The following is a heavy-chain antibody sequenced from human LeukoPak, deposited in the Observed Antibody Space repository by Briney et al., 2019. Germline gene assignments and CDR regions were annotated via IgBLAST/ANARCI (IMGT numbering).Heavy chain of an antibody. Sequence: MPSETLSLTCTVSGGSISSGGYYWSWIRQHPGKGLEWIGYIYYSGSTYYNPSLKSRVTISVDTSKNQFSLKLSSVTAADTAVYYCARVGWDYDSRPDYFDYWGQGTLVTVSS. V-gene: IGHV4-30-4*08. J-gene: IGHJ4*02. CDR1: GGSISSGGYY. CDR3: ARVGWDYDSRPDYFDY. D-gene: IGHD3-22*01. CDR2: IYYSGST.